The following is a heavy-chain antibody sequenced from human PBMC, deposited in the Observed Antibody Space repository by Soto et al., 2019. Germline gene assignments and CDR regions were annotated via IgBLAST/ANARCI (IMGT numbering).Heavy chain of an antibody. V-gene: IGHV4-31*03. CDR3: ASGTYHISGPFDI. Sequence: SETLSLTCTVSGGSISSGGYYWSWIRQHPGKGLEWIGYIYYSGSTYYNPSLKSRVTISEDTSTDQVSLKLSSVTAADTAVYYCASGTYHISGPFDIWGQGTMVTVSS. CDR1: GGSISSGGYY. J-gene: IGHJ3*02. D-gene: IGHD2-2*01. CDR2: IYYSGST.